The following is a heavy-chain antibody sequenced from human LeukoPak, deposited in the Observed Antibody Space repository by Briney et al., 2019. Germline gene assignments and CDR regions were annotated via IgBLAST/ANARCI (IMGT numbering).Heavy chain of an antibody. Sequence: GASVKVSCKASGYTFTDYGISWVRQAPGQGFEWMGWISAYSGNTNYAQEFQGRVTMTTDTSTSTAYMELRSLSSDDTAVYHCARDNHRGSWSWFDPWGQGTLVTVSS. CDR1: GYTFTDYG. V-gene: IGHV1-18*01. CDR3: ARDNHRGSWSWFDP. CDR2: ISAYSGNT. J-gene: IGHJ5*02. D-gene: IGHD2-15*01.